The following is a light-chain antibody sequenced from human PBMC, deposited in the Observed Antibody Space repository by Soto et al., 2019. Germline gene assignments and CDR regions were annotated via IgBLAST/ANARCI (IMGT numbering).Light chain of an antibody. V-gene: IGLV2-8*01. Sequence: QSALTQPPSASGSPGQSVTISCTGTSSDVGNYNYVSWYQQHPGKVPKLIIYEVSKRPSGVPDRFSGSKSGNTASLTVSGLQAEDEADYYCSSFAGGSSLDVFGTGTKLTVL. CDR1: SSDVGNYNY. CDR3: SSFAGGSSLDV. CDR2: EVS. J-gene: IGLJ1*01.